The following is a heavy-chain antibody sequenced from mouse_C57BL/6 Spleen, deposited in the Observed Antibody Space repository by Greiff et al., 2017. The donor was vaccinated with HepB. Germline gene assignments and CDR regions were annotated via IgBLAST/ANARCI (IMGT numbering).Heavy chain of an antibody. Sequence: QVQLQQSGAELVMPGASVKLSCKASGYTFTSYWMHWVKQRPGQGLEWIGEIDPSDSYTNYNQKFKGKSTLTVDKSSSTAYMQLSSLTSEDSAVYYCARWGTVVATGYFDVWGTGTTVTVSS. D-gene: IGHD1-1*01. CDR3: ARWGTVVATGYFDV. J-gene: IGHJ1*03. CDR2: IDPSDSYT. V-gene: IGHV1-69*01. CDR1: GYTFTSYW.